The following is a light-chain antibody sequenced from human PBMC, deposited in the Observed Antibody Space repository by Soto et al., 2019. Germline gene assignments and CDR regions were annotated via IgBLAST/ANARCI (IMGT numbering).Light chain of an antibody. J-gene: IGKJ2*01. CDR3: QQYDRSPYT. CDR1: QSVSSSY. CDR2: GAS. Sequence: EIVLTQSPGTLSLSPGERVTLSCRASQSVSSSYLAWYQQQPGQAPRLLIYGASSSATGIPDRFSRSGSGTDFNLTISRLEPADFAVYCCQQYDRSPYTFGQGTKREIK. V-gene: IGKV3-20*01.